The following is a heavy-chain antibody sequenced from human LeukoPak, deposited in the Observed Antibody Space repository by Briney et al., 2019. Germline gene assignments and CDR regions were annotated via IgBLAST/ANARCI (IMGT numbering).Heavy chain of an antibody. CDR1: GYSFTSYW. Sequence: GESLKISCXGSGYSFTSYWIGWVRQMTGKGLEWMRIIYPGDSDPRYSTSFQGQVTISADKSINPAYLQSGRLESSDTRLDFCARHDPVSLVPYYWGQGTLVTVSS. V-gene: IGHV5-51*01. CDR2: IYPGDSDP. CDR3: ARHDPVSLVPYY. J-gene: IGHJ4*02. D-gene: IGHD3-16*01.